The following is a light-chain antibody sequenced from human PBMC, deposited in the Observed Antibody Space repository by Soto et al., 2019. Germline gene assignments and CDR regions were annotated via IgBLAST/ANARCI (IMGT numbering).Light chain of an antibody. CDR2: DGS. Sequence: AIRMTQSPSSFSASTGDRVTITCRASQGISSYLAWYQQTPGKPPRLLIYDGSTLQSGVPTRFSGSGSETNFTLTISSLQPEDFATYYCQLFYDYPHSFGPGTKVDIK. CDR1: QGISSY. J-gene: IGKJ3*01. CDR3: QLFYDYPHS. V-gene: IGKV1-8*01.